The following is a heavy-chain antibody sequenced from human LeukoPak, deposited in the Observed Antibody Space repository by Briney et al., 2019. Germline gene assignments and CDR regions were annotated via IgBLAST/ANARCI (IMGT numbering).Heavy chain of an antibody. CDR2: IYYSGST. J-gene: IGHJ1*01. V-gene: IGHV4-59*08. CDR3: ATTFSGYVSSWPEYFQH. D-gene: IGHD6-13*01. Sequence: SETLSLTCTVSGGSISSYYWSWIRQPPGKGLEWIGYIYYSGSTNSNPSLKRRVTISADTSKHQFSLRLFSMTASDTAVYYCATTFSGYVSSWPEYFQHWGQGSLVTVSS. CDR1: GGSISSYY.